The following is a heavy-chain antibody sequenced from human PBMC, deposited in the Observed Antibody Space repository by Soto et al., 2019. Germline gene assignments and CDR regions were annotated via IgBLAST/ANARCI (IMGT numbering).Heavy chain of an antibody. D-gene: IGHD3-3*01. CDR3: ARVSHVRGRFLEWFNWFDP. J-gene: IGHJ5*02. CDR1: GGSISSGDYY. V-gene: IGHV4-30-4*01. Sequence: NPSETLSLTCTVSGGSISSGDYYWSWIRQPPGKGLEWIGYIYYSGSTYYNPSLKSRVTISVDTSKNQFSLKLSSVTAADTAVYYCARVSHVRGRFLEWFNWFDPWGKGTLVTVSS. CDR2: IYYSGST.